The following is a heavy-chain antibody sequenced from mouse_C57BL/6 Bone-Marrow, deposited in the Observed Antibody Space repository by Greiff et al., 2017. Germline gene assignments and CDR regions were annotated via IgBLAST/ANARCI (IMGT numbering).Heavy chain of an antibody. V-gene: IGHV1-82*01. D-gene: IGHD2-2*01. CDR2: IYPGDGDT. CDR1: GYAFSSSW. J-gene: IGHJ3*01. Sequence: VKLQESGPELVKPGASVKISCKASGYAFSSSWMNWVKQRPGKGLEWIGRIYPGDGDTNYNGKFKGKATLTADKSSSTAYMQLSSLTSEDSAVYFCHGYWFAYWGQGTLVTVSA. CDR3: HGYWFAY.